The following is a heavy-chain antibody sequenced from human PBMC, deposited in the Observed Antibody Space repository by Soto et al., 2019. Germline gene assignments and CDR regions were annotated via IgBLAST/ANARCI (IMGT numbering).Heavy chain of an antibody. CDR2: FDPEDGET. D-gene: IGHD3-3*01. CDR1: GYTLTELS. CDR3: ATAPFAPFWSGYPTY. V-gene: IGHV1-24*01. J-gene: IGHJ4*02. Sequence: GASVKVYCKVSGYTLTELSMHWVRQAPGKGLEWMGGFDPEDGETIYAQKFQGRVTMTEDTSTDTAYMELSSLRSEDTAVYYCATAPFAPFWSGYPTYWGQGTLVTVSS.